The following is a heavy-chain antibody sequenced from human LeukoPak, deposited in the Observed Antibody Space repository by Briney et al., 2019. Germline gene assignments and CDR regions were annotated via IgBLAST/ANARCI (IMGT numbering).Heavy chain of an antibody. J-gene: IGHJ4*02. D-gene: IGHD3-22*01. CDR1: GYTFTSYY. CDR3: ARGGTYYYDSSGYYYLGYFDY. V-gene: IGHV1-46*01. Sequence: ASVKVSCKASGYTFTSYYMHWVRQAPGQGLEWMGIINPSGGSTSYAQKFQGRVTMTTDTSTSTAYMELRSLRSDDTAVYCCARGGTYYYDSSGYYYLGYFDYWGQGTLVTVSS. CDR2: INPSGGST.